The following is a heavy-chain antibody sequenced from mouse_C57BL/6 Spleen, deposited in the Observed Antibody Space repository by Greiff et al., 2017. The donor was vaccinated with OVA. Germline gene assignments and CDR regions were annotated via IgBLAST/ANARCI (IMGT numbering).Heavy chain of an antibody. D-gene: IGHD1-1*01. CDR3: ASRYVSSLYAMDY. CDR1: GYTFTSYW. V-gene: IGHV1-74*01. J-gene: IGHJ4*01. Sequence: QVQLQQPGAELVKPGASVKLSCKASGYTFTSYWMHWVKQRPGQGLEWIGRIHPSDSYTNYNHKFKGKATLTVDKSSSTAYVQLRSLTSEDSAVYYCASRYVSSLYAMDYWGQGTSVTVSS. CDR2: IHPSDSYT.